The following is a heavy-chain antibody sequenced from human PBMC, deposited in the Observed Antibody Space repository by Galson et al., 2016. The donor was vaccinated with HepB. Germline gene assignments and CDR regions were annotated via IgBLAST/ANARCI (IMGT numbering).Heavy chain of an antibody. CDR2: MNPNRGNA. CDR1: GYSFSSYD. V-gene: IGHV1-8*01. D-gene: IGHD3-16*01. Sequence: SVKVSCKASGYSFSSYDINWVRLAAGQGLEWMGWMNPNRGNAGYAHKFRGRVTMTRTTSISTAYMELRSLRSEDTAVYYCATGGKYYGMDVWGQGTTITVSS. CDR3: ATGGKYYGMDV. J-gene: IGHJ6*02.